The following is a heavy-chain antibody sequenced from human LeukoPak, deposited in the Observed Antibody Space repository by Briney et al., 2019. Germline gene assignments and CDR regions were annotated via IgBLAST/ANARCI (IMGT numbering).Heavy chain of an antibody. Sequence: GGSPRLSCAASGFTFSSYWMSWVRQAPGKGLEWVANIKQDGSEKYYVDSVKGRFTISRDNAKNSLYLQMNSLRAEDTAVYYCARDTYYDFWSGYYTSGSDYWGQGTLVTVSS. CDR3: ARDTYYDFWSGYYTSGSDY. J-gene: IGHJ4*02. CDR2: IKQDGSEK. D-gene: IGHD3-3*01. CDR1: GFTFSSYW. V-gene: IGHV3-7*01.